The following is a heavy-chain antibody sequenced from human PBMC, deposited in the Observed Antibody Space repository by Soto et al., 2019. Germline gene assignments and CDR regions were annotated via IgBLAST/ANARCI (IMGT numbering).Heavy chain of an antibody. J-gene: IGHJ4*02. CDR1: GYTFTVYY. V-gene: IGHV1-2*02. D-gene: IGHD1-26*01. Sequence: ASLKVSCKASGYTFTVYYMHWDLQAPGQGLEWMGWINPKSGGTMYPQKFQGRVTMTWDTSISTAYMALTRLRSDDTAVYYCARDLAKGGGSAGFDYWGQGTLVTVSS. CDR2: INPKSGGT. CDR3: ARDLAKGGGSAGFDY.